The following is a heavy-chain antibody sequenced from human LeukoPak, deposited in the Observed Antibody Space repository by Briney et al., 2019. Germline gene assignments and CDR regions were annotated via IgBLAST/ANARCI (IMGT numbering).Heavy chain of an antibody. J-gene: IGHJ5*02. CDR1: GYTFTSYG. CDR2: ISAYNGNT. CDR3: AGDPYYYDSSGYHH. V-gene: IGHV1-18*01. Sequence: ASVKVSCKASGYTFTSYGISWVRQAPGQGLEWMGWISAYNGNTNYAQKLQGRVTMTTDTSTSTAYMELRSLRSDDTAVYYCAGDPYYYDSSGYHHWGQGTLVTVSS. D-gene: IGHD3-22*01.